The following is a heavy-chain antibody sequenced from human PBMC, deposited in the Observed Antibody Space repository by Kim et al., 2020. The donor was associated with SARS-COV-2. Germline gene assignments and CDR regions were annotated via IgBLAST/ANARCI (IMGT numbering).Heavy chain of an antibody. CDR3: AKVREGERAPYYYYAMDV. CDR2: ITFTSVTI. Sequence: GGSLRLSCVASGFTLDGYAMHWVRQAPGKGLEWVSAITFTSVTIGYADSVKGRFTISRDNAKNSLYLQMNSLRAEDTALYYCAKVREGERAPYYYYAMDVWGQGTTVTVSS. J-gene: IGHJ6*02. CDR1: GFTLDGYA. V-gene: IGHV3-9*01. D-gene: IGHD3-16*01.